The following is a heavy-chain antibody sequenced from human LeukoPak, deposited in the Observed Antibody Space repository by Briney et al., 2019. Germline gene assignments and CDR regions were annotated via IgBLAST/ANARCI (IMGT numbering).Heavy chain of an antibody. CDR3: ARAPRYSGYDFLDY. CDR1: GFTFSSYW. CDR2: IKQDGSEK. Sequence: GGSLRLSCAASGFTFSSYWMSWVRQAPGKGLEWVANIKQDGSEKYYVDSVKGRFTISRDNAKNSLYLQMNSLRAEDTAVYYCARAPRYSGYDFLDYWGQGTLVTVSS. D-gene: IGHD5-12*01. V-gene: IGHV3-7*01. J-gene: IGHJ4*02.